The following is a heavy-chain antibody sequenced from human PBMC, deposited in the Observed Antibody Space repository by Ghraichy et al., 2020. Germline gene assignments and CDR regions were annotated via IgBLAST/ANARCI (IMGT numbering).Heavy chain of an antibody. Sequence: ASVKVSCKASGHTFTSYDINWVRQATGQGLEWMGWMNPNSGNTVYAQNFQGRVTMTRNTSISPAYMELSSLRSDDTAVYYCARGSTMVRGVSPTGYYGMDVWGQGTTVTVSS. V-gene: IGHV1-8*01. CDR1: GHTFTSYD. CDR2: MNPNSGNT. CDR3: ARGSTMVRGVSPTGYYGMDV. J-gene: IGHJ6*02. D-gene: IGHD3-10*01.